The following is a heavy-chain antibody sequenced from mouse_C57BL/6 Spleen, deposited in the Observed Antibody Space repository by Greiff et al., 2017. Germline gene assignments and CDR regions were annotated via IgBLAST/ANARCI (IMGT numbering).Heavy chain of an antibody. Sequence: QVQLKQSGAELVRPGTSVKLSCKASGYTFTSYWMHWVKQRPGQGLEWIGVIDPSDSYTNYNQKFKGKATLTVDTSSSTAYMQLSSLTSEDSAVYYCARSETFSNAMDYWGQGTSVTVSS. J-gene: IGHJ4*01. V-gene: IGHV1-59*01. D-gene: IGHD1-1*01. CDR2: IDPSDSYT. CDR3: ARSETFSNAMDY. CDR1: GYTFTSYW.